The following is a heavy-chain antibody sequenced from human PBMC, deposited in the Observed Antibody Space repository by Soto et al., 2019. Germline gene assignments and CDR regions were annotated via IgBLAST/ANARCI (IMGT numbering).Heavy chain of an antibody. D-gene: IGHD6-19*01. CDR1: AFTFSNYA. CDR3: VREDSAWDSRGSFDF. CDR2: ISGSGGST. J-gene: IGHJ3*01. V-gene: IGHV3-23*01. Sequence: LRLSCAASAFTFSNYAMNWVRQAPGKGLEWVSVISGSGGSTSYADSVQGRFTISRDNSKNTLYLQMNSLRAEDTAIYYCVREDSAWDSRGSFDFWGRGTMVTVSS.